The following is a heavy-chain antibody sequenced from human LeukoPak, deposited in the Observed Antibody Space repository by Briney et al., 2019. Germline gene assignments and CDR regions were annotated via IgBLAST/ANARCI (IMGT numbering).Heavy chain of an antibody. CDR2: IYYSGST. Sequence: PSETLSLTCTVSGGSIITYYWNWIRQPPGKGLEWIGYIYYSGSTNYNPSLTGRVTISVDTSKNQFSLKLSSVTAADTAVYYCAREYDYYDSSGWDASEIWGQGTIVTVSS. D-gene: IGHD3-22*01. CDR3: AREYDYYDSSGWDASEI. V-gene: IGHV4-59*01. J-gene: IGHJ3*02. CDR1: GGSIITYY.